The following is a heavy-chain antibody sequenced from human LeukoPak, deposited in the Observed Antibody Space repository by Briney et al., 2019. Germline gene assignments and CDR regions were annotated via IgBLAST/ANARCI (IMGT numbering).Heavy chain of an antibody. CDR1: GFTFSDYW. CDR2: IKQDGSDK. D-gene: IGHD1-26*01. CDR3: AKGTLIVGAKAGARNGFDI. Sequence: KPGGSLRLSCAASGFTFSDYWMSWVRQAPGKGLEWVANIKQDGSDKYYVDSVRGRFTISRDNARNSLYLQMNSLRAEDTAVYYCAKGTLIVGAKAGARNGFDIWGQGTMVTVSS. J-gene: IGHJ3*02. V-gene: IGHV3-7*01.